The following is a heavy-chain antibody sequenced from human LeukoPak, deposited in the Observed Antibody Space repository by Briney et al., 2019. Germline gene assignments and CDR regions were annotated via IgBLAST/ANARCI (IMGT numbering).Heavy chain of an antibody. Sequence: GGSLRLSCAASGFTITTYSMHWVRQAPGKGLEWVSSISSSGDYIFYADSVKGRFTISRGNAKYSLYLQMNTLRAEDTAVYYCARSLSGAPFHIWGQGTMVTVSS. CDR2: ISSSGDYI. CDR1: GFTITTYS. J-gene: IGHJ3*02. CDR3: ARSLSGAPFHI. V-gene: IGHV3-21*01. D-gene: IGHD3-9*01.